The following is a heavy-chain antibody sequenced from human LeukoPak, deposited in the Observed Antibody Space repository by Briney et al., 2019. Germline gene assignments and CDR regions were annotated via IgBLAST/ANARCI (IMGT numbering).Heavy chain of an antibody. J-gene: IGHJ4*02. CDR3: ARGASGYSYAFGY. V-gene: IGHV4-61*02. CDR2: IYTSGST. Sequence: SETLSLTCTVSGGSISSGSYYWSWIRQPAGKGLEWIGRIYTSGSTNYNPSLKSRVTISVDTSKNQFSLKLSSVTAADTAVYYCARGASGYSYAFGYWGQGTLVTVSS. D-gene: IGHD5-18*01. CDR1: GGSISSGSYY.